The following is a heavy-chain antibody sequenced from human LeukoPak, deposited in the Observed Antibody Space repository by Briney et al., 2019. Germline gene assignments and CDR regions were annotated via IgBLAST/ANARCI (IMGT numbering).Heavy chain of an antibody. V-gene: IGHV3-21*04. D-gene: IGHD5-24*01. CDR2: ISSSSSYI. CDR3: AKVLEMATINDAFDI. Sequence: GGSLRLPCAASGFTFSSYSMNWVRQAPGKGLEWVSSISSSSSYIYYVDSVKGRFTISRDNAKNSLYLQMNSLRAEDTALYYCAKVLEMATINDAFDIWGQGTMVTVSS. CDR1: GFTFSSYS. J-gene: IGHJ3*02.